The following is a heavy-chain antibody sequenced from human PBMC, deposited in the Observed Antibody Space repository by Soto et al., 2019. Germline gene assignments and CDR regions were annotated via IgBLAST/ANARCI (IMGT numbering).Heavy chain of an antibody. V-gene: IGHV2-70*11. J-gene: IGHJ4*02. Sequence: SGPTLVNPTQTLTLTCTFSGFSLSTSGMCVSWIRQPPGKALEWLARIDWDDDKYYSTSLKTRLTISKDTSKNQVVLTMTNMDPVDTATYYCARTENGIAAAGYDYWGQGTLVTAPQ. CDR1: GFSLSTSGMC. CDR2: IDWDDDK. D-gene: IGHD6-13*01. CDR3: ARTENGIAAAGYDY.